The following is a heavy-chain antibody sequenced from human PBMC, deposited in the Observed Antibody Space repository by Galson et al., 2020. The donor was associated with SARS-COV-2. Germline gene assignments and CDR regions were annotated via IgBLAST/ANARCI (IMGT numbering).Heavy chain of an antibody. CDR3: ATLGTLPWCY. CDR1: GFMFSRYW. J-gene: IGHJ4*02. CDR2: IDQDGVET. V-gene: IGHV3-7*01. Sequence: GGSLRLSCVASGFMFSRYWMSWVRQAPGKGLEWVADIDQDGVETNYADSVKGRFTISKDNARNSLYLQMDGLRAEDTAVYYCATLGTLPWCYWGQGTLVTVSS. D-gene: IGHD7-27*01.